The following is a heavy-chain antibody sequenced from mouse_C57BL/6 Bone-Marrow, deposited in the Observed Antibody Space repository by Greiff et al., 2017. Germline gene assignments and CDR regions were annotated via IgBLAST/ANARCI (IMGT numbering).Heavy chain of an antibody. D-gene: IGHD1-1*01. Sequence: VQLQQSGPELVKPGASVKISCKASGYAFSSSWMNWVKQRPGKGLEWIGRIYPGDGDTNYNGKFKGKATLTADKSSSTAYMQLSSLTSEDSAVYFCARHYGRRGWYFDVWGTGTTVTVSS. CDR3: ARHYGRRGWYFDV. CDR2: IYPGDGDT. J-gene: IGHJ1*03. V-gene: IGHV1-82*01. CDR1: GYAFSSSW.